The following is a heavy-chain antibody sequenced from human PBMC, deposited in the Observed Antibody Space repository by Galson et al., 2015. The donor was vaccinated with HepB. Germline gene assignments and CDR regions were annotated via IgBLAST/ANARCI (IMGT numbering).Heavy chain of an antibody. CDR3: ARVQDMITFGGVIGPFDY. CDR2: IIPILGIA. V-gene: IGHV1-69*04. CDR1: GGTFSSYA. J-gene: IGHJ4*02. Sequence: SVKVSCKASGGTFSSYAISWVRQAPGQGLEWMGRIIPILGIANYAQKFQGRVTITADKSTSTAYMELSSLRSEDTAVYYCARVQDMITFGGVIGPFDYWGQGTLVTVSS. D-gene: IGHD3-16*02.